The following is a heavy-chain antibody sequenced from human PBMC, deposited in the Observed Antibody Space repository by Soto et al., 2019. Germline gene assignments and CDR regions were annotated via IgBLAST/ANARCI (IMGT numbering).Heavy chain of an antibody. CDR1: GFTFSSYA. CDR3: APGGKWELLFFDY. J-gene: IGHJ4*02. CDR2: ISGSGGST. Sequence: PGGSLRLSCAASGFTFSSYAMSWVRQAPGKGLEWVSAISGSGGSTYYADSVKGRFTISRDNSKNTLYLQMNSLRAEDTAVYYCAPGGKWELLFFDYWGQGTLVTVSS. D-gene: IGHD1-26*01. V-gene: IGHV3-23*01.